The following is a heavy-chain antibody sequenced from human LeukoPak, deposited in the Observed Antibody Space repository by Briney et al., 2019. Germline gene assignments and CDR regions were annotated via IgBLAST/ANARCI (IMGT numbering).Heavy chain of an antibody. V-gene: IGHV3-72*01. J-gene: IGHJ4*02. CDR1: GFTFSDYY. D-gene: IGHD1-1*01. CDR3: ARGIRYINSWGFDY. Sequence: PGGSLRLSCAASGFTFSDYYMDWARQAAGKGLEWIGRVRRKGDGYTTEYAASVKGRFTISRDDSKNSLYLQMNSLNTDDTAVYYCARGIRYINSWGFDYWGLGTLVTVST. CDR2: VRRKGDGYTT.